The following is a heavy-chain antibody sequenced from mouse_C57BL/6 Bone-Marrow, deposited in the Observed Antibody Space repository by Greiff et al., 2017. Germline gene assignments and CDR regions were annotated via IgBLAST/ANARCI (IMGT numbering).Heavy chain of an antibody. CDR1: GYTFTSYD. CDR2: IYPSDGST. Sequence: QVQLQQSGPELVKPGASVKLSCKASGYTFTSYDINWVKQRPGQGLEWIGRIYPSDGSTKYNEKFKGKATLTVDTSSSTAYMELLSLTSEDSAVYFGAKYIATVDGYFDVWGTGTTVTVSS. CDR3: AKYIATVDGYFDV. V-gene: IGHV1-85*01. D-gene: IGHD1-1*01. J-gene: IGHJ1*03.